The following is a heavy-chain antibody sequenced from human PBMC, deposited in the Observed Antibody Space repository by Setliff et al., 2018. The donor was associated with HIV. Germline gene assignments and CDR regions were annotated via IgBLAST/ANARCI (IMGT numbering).Heavy chain of an antibody. Sequence: SETLSLTCTVSGDSINSGTYYWSWIRQPAGKGLEWIGRLHLSGDTNYNPSLKSRVTMSIDTPKNQFSLKLSSVTAADTAVYYCARPRRVRSRAWYWFDIWGQGTLVTVSS. CDR3: ARPRRVRSRAWYWFDI. D-gene: IGHD6-19*01. J-gene: IGHJ5*02. CDR2: LHLSGDT. V-gene: IGHV4-61*02. CDR1: GDSINSGTYY.